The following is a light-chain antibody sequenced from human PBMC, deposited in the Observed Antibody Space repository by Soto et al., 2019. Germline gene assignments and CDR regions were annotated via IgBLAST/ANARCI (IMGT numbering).Light chain of an antibody. CDR2: GAF. Sequence: EIVLTQSPDTLSLSPGERATLSCRASQSVSNSYLAWYQQKPGQAHRLLIYGAFLRATGIPDKFSGSGSGTGFTLTINRLEPEDFAVYYCQQYGRSPRTFGQGTKVEIK. CDR3: QQYGRSPRT. CDR1: QSVSNSY. J-gene: IGKJ1*01. V-gene: IGKV3-20*01.